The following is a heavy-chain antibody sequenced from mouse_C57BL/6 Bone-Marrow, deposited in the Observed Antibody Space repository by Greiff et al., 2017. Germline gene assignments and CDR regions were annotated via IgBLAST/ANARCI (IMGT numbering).Heavy chain of an antibody. J-gene: IGHJ1*03. CDR3: ARDYGSSFYWYFDV. V-gene: IGHV1-82*01. Sequence: QVQLQQSGPELVKPGASAKISCKASGYAFSSSWMNWVKQRPGKGLEWIGRIYPGDGDTNYNGKFKGKATLTADKSSSTAYMQLSSLTSEDSAVYFCARDYGSSFYWYFDVWGTGTTVTVSS. D-gene: IGHD1-1*01. CDR1: GYAFSSSW. CDR2: IYPGDGDT.